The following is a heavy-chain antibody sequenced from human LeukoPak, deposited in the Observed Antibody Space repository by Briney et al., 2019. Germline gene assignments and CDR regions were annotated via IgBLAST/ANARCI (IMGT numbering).Heavy chain of an antibody. CDR1: GGSFSGYY. Sequence: PSETLSLTCAVYGGSFSGYYWSWIRQPPGKGLEWIGEINNSGSTNYNPSLKSRVTISVDTSKNQFSLKLSSVTVADTAVYYCARAGYSYGYKWYFDLWGRGTLVTVSS. CDR3: ARAGYSYGYKWYFDL. D-gene: IGHD5-18*01. V-gene: IGHV4-34*01. CDR2: INNSGST. J-gene: IGHJ2*01.